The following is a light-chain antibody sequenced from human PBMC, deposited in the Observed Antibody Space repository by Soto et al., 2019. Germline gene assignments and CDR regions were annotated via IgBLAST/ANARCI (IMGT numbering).Light chain of an antibody. V-gene: IGKV2-28*01. J-gene: IGKJ3*01. CDR1: QSLLHSNGYNY. Sequence: DIVMTQSPLSLPVTPGEPASISCRSSQSLLHSNGYNYLDWYLQKPGQSPQLLIYLGSNRASGVPDRFSGSGSGTDFTLKISRVEAEDVGVYFCMQALQTPLLGPGTKVDI. CDR3: MQALQTPL. CDR2: LGS.